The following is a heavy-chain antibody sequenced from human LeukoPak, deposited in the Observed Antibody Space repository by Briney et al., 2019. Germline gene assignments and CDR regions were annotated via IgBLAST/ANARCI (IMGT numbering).Heavy chain of an antibody. CDR2: FDPEDGET. D-gene: IGHD3-16*01. Sequence: VASVKVSCKVSGYTLTESSMHWVRQAPGKGLEWMGGFDPEDGETIYAQKFQGRVTMTEDTSTDTAYMELSSLRSEDTAVYYCAADLNHYVWGSYYWTLKNYWGQGTLVTVSS. J-gene: IGHJ4*02. CDR3: AADLNHYVWGSYYWTLKNY. CDR1: GYTLTESS. V-gene: IGHV1-24*01.